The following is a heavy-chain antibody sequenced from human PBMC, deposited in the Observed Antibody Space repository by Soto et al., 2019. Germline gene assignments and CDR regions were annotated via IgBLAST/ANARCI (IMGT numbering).Heavy chain of an antibody. D-gene: IGHD3-22*01. J-gene: IGHJ4*02. V-gene: IGHV3-15*01. Sequence: GGSLRLSCAASGFTFSNAWMNWVRQAPGKGLEWLGRVKTKTDGGTTDYAAPVKGRFTISRDDSKNALYLQINSLKTEDTAVHYCATSVRFYYDTSGYWGFDSWGQGTLVTVSS. CDR2: VKTKTDGGTT. CDR3: ATSVRFYYDTSGYWGFDS. CDR1: GFTFSNAW.